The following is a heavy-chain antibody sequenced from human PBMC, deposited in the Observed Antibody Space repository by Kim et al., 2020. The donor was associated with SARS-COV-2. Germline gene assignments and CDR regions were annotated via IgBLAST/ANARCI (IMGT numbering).Heavy chain of an antibody. V-gene: IGHV2-26*01. D-gene: IGHD3-3*01. CDR3: ARISRFRDFWSGYHQYYFDY. CDR2: IFSNDEK. J-gene: IGHJ4*02. CDR1: GFSLSNARMG. Sequence: SGPTLVNPTETLTLTCTVSGFSLSNARMGVSWIRQPPGKALEWLAHIFSNDEKSYSTSLKSRLTISKDTSKSQVVLTMTNMDPVDTATYYCARISRFRDFWSGYHQYYFDYWGQGTLVTVSS.